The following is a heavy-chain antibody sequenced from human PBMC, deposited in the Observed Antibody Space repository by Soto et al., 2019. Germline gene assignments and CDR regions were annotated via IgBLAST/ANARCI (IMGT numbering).Heavy chain of an antibody. Sequence: GASVKVSCKASGGTFSSYAISWVRQAPGQGLEWMGGIIPIFGTANYAQKFQGRVTITADESTSTAYMELSSLRSEDTAVYYCAREGYSSGSYYYYGMDVWGQGTTVTV. CDR2: IIPIFGTA. CDR3: AREGYSSGSYYYYGMDV. CDR1: GGTFSSYA. D-gene: IGHD6-19*01. V-gene: IGHV1-69*13. J-gene: IGHJ6*02.